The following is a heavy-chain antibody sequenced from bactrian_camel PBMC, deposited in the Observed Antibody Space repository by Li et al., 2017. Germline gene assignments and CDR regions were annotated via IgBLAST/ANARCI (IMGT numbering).Heavy chain of an antibody. Sequence: VQLVESGGDLVRPGGSLRIACAASGFPFSTYGYDIHWVRQAPGKGLEWVSGINAGDGGSTYYADSVKGRFTISRDNAKNTLYLQLNSLKTEDTAMYYCANPITSIIGKGTQVTVS. D-gene: IGHD2*01. CDR2: INAGDGGST. J-gene: IGHJ4*01. V-gene: IGHV3S1*01. CDR1: GFPFSTYGYD.